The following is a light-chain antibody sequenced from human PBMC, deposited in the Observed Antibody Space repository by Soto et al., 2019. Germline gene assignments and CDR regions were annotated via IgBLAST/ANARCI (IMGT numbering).Light chain of an antibody. V-gene: IGLV2-23*02. J-gene: IGLJ3*02. CDR1: SSDVGNYNL. Sequence: QSVLTQPASVSGSPGQSITISCTGTSSDVGNYNLVSWYQHHPDKAPKLMIYEVTRRPSGVSNRFSGFKSGNTASLTISGLQAEDEADYYCCSYADNNILFGGGTKVTVL. CDR2: EVT. CDR3: CSYADNNIL.